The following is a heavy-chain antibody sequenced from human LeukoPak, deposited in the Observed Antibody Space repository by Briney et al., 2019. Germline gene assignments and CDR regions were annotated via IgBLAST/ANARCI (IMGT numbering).Heavy chain of an antibody. J-gene: IGHJ4*02. D-gene: IGHD6-13*01. CDR1: GFTFSSHS. CDR3: ARDVAAAGTNFDY. V-gene: IGHV3-21*01. Sequence: TGGSLRLSCAASGFTFSSHSMNWVRQAPGKGLDWVSSISSSSSYIYYADSVKGRFTISRDNAKNSLYLQMNSLRAEDTAVYYCARDVAAAGTNFDYRGQGTLVTVSS. CDR2: ISSSSSYI.